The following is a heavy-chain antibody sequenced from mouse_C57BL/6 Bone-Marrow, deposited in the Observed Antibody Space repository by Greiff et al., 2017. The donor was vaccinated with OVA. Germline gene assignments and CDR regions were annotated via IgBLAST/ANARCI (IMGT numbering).Heavy chain of an antibody. V-gene: IGHV1-9*01. CDR3: ARGGYYGSRFDY. CDR1: GYTFTGYW. D-gene: IGHD1-1*01. Sequence: QVQLKQSGAELMKPGASVKLSCKATGYTFTGYWIEWVKQRPGHGLEWIGEILPGSGSPNYNAKFKGKATFTADTASDTAYMQLSSLTTEDSAIYYCARGGYYGSRFDYWGQGTTLTVSS. CDR2: ILPGSGSP. J-gene: IGHJ2*01.